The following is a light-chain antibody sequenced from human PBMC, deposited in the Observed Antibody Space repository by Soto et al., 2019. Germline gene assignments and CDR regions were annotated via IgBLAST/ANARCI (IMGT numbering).Light chain of an antibody. Sequence: EIVLTQSPGTLSLSPGERATLSCRASQSVSSSYLAWYQQKPGQAPRLLIYGASSRATGIPYRFSGSGSGTDHTLTISKLEPEDFAVYYCQQYGSSPSFGQGTRLEIK. CDR2: GAS. V-gene: IGKV3-20*01. CDR3: QQYGSSPS. J-gene: IGKJ5*01. CDR1: QSVSSSY.